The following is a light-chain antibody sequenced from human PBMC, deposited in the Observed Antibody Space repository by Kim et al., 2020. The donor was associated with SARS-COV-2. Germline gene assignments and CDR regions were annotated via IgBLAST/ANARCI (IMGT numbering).Light chain of an antibody. CDR2: DTS. CDR3: QQRSSWPPA. Sequence: IVLTQSPATLSLSAGETATLSCRASQNIRSYLAWYQQKPGQAPRLLIHDTSNRATGVPARFSGSGSGTDFTLTISSLEPEYFAVYYCQQRSSWPPAFGQGTKVDIK. CDR1: QNIRSY. V-gene: IGKV3-11*01. J-gene: IGKJ1*01.